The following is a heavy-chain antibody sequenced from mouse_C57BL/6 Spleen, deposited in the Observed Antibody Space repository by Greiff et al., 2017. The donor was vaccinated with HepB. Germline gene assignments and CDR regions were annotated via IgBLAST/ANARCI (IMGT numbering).Heavy chain of an antibody. CDR1: GYTFTSYT. V-gene: IGHV1-4*01. D-gene: IGHD1-1*01. J-gene: IGHJ2*01. Sequence: VQLQQSGAELARPGASVKMSCKASGYTFTSYTMHWVNQRPGQGLEWIGYINPSSGYTKYNQKFKDKATLTADKSSSTAYMQLSSLTSEDSAVYYCARGSLTTVVAFDYWGQGTTLTVSS. CDR2: INPSSGYT. CDR3: ARGSLTTVVAFDY.